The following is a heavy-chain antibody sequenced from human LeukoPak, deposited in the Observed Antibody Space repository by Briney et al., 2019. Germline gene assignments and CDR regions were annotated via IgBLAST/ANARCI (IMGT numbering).Heavy chain of an antibody. CDR1: GGTFSSYA. CDR2: IIPIFGTA. D-gene: IGHD2-2*01. V-gene: IGHV1-69*13. Sequence: GASVKVSCKASGGTFSSYAISWVRQAPGQGLEWMGGIIPIFGTANYAQKFQGRVTITADESTSTAYMELSSLRSEDTAVYYCAGTSRGAYYFDYWGQGTLVTVSS. J-gene: IGHJ4*02. CDR3: AGTSRGAYYFDY.